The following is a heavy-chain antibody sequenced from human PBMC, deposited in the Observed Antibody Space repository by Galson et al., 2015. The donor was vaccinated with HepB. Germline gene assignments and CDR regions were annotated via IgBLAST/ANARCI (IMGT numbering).Heavy chain of an antibody. D-gene: IGHD6-6*01. V-gene: IGHV3-53*01. CDR3: AREYYSSSSY. Sequence: SLRLSCAASGFTVSSNYMSWVRQAPGKGLEWVSVIYSGGSTYCADSVKGRFTISRDNSKNTVFLQMNSLRAEDTAVYYCAREYYSSSSYRGQGTLVTVSS. J-gene: IGHJ4*02. CDR1: GFTVSSNY. CDR2: IYSGGST.